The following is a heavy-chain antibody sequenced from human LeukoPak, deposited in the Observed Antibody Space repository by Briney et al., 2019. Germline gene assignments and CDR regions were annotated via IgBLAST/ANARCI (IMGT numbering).Heavy chain of an antibody. CDR1: GYSFTSHW. J-gene: IGHJ6*03. V-gene: IGHV5-51*01. CDR3: ARHTYLGLGPYYYYMDV. D-gene: IGHD3-16*01. CDR2: IYPGDSDT. Sequence: GESLKISCKGSGYSFTSHWIGWVRQMPGKGLEWMGIIYPGDSDTRYSPSFQGQVTISADKSISTSYLQWSSLKASDTAMYYCARHTYLGLGPYYYYMDVWGKGTTVTVSS.